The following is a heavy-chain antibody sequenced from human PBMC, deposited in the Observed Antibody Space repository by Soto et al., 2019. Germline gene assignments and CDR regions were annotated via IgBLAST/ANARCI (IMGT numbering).Heavy chain of an antibody. V-gene: IGHV4-59*12. Sequence: TSETRSLTCTVSGGSISSYYWSWIRQPPGKGLEWIGHIYYSGSANYNPSLKSRVTISQDTAEKQFSLNLRFVTAADTAVYYCARLRIATNNYKWFDPWGQGTLVTVSS. CDR3: ARLRIATNNYKWFDP. CDR2: IYYSGSA. D-gene: IGHD2-21*01. J-gene: IGHJ5*02. CDR1: GGSISSYY.